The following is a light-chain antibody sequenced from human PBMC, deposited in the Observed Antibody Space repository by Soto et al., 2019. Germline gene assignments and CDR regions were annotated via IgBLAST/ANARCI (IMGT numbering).Light chain of an antibody. V-gene: IGLV2-14*01. Sequence: QSALTQPASVSGSPRQSITISCTGASSDVGSYTYVSWYQQHPDKAPKLMIYEVNNRPSGVSNRFSGSKSGNTASLTISGLQAEDEADYYCSSYTSSSTLYVFGTGTRSPS. CDR2: EVN. J-gene: IGLJ1*01. CDR1: SSDVGSYTY. CDR3: SSYTSSSTLYV.